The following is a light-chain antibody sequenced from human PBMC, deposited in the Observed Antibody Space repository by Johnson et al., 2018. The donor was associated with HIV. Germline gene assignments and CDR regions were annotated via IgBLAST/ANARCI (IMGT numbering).Light chain of an antibody. CDR1: TSNIGNNY. J-gene: IGLJ1*01. CDR2: DNN. CDR3: GTWDNSLTIGGG. V-gene: IGLV1-51*01. Sequence: QSVLTQPPSVSAAPGQKVTVSCSGSTSNIGNNYVSWYQQLPGTAPKLLIYDNNKRPSGIPDRFSGSKSGTSATLGITGLQTGDEADYYCGTWDNSLTIGGGFGTGTKVTVL.